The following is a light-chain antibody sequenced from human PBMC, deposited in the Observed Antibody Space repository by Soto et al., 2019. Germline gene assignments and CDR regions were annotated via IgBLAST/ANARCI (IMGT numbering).Light chain of an antibody. CDR1: GSDVGGYNY. V-gene: IGLV2-14*01. J-gene: IGLJ1*01. CDR3: SSVTSLYFYV. Sequence: QSALTQPASVSGSPGQSIAISCTGSGSDVGGYNYVSWYQQHPGKAPKLIIYGVSHRPSGVSPRFSASRSAYTASLTISGLQHEDEAYYYCSSVTSLYFYVFGPGTKLTVL. CDR2: GVS.